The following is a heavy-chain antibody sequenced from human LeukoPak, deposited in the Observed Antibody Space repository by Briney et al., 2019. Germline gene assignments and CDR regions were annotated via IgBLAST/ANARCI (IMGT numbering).Heavy chain of an antibody. D-gene: IGHD5-24*01. Sequence: PGGSLRLSCAASGFTFSSYSMNWVRQAPGKGLEWVSSISSSSSYIYYADSVKGRFTISRDNAKSSLYLQMNSLRAEDTAVYYCAREGDGYNGGFDYWGQGTLVTVSS. V-gene: IGHV3-21*01. CDR3: AREGDGYNGGFDY. CDR2: ISSSSSYI. CDR1: GFTFSSYS. J-gene: IGHJ4*02.